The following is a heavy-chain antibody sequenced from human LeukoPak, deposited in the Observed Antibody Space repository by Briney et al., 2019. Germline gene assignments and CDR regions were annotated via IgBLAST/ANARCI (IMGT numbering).Heavy chain of an antibody. CDR1: GFTFSSYA. CDR3: ARDLYGDYGFDT. CDR2: ISGSGGST. Sequence: GGSLRLSCAASGFTFSSYAMSWVRQAPGKGLEWVSAISGSGGSTYYADSVKGRFTISRDNSKYTLYLQMNSLRAEDTAVYYCARDLYGDYGFDTWGQGTLVTVSS. V-gene: IGHV3-23*01. D-gene: IGHD4-17*01. J-gene: IGHJ3*02.